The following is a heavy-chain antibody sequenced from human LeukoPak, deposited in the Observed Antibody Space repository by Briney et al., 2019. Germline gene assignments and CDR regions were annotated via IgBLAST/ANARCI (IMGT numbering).Heavy chain of an antibody. J-gene: IGHJ4*02. CDR2: IYSGGST. CDR3: ARGPHGQQLAYPFDY. V-gene: IGHV3-53*01. D-gene: IGHD6-13*01. Sequence: PGGSLRLSCEASGFSLSSYVMNWVRQAPGKGLEWVSVIYSGGSTYYADSVKGRFTISRDNSKNTLYLQMNSLRAEDTAVYYCARGPHGQQLAYPFDYWGQGTLVTVSS. CDR1: GFSLSSYV.